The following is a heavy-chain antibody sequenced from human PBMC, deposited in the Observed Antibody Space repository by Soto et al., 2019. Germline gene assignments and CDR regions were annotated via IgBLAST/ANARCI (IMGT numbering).Heavy chain of an antibody. CDR2: IRSKAYGGTT. Sequence: PGGSLRLSCTASGFTFCYYAMSWFRQAPGKGLEWVGFIRSKAYGGTTEYAASVKGRFTISRDDSKSIAYLQMNSLKTEDTAVYYCTRDLGRRYCSGGSCYSSWFDPWGQGTLVTVSS. D-gene: IGHD2-15*01. J-gene: IGHJ5*02. CDR1: GFTFCYYA. V-gene: IGHV3-49*03. CDR3: TRDLGRRYCSGGSCYSSWFDP.